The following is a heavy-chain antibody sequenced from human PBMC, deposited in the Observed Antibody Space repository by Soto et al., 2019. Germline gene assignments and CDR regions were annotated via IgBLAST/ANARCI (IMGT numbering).Heavy chain of an antibody. Sequence: GGSLRLSCAASGFTFNNHAMHWVRQAPGKGLEWVAVVSYDGSNKYYADSVKGRFTISRDNSKNTLFLQMNSLRAEDTAVYYCARDGLVVVTAIPFFDYWGQGT. J-gene: IGHJ4*02. CDR3: ARDGLVVVTAIPFFDY. V-gene: IGHV3-30-3*01. CDR1: GFTFNNHA. D-gene: IGHD2-21*02. CDR2: VSYDGSNK.